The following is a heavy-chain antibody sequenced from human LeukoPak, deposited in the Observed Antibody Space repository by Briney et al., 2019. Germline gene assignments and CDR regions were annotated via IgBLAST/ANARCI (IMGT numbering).Heavy chain of an antibody. D-gene: IGHD3-10*01. CDR2: INHSGST. CDR3: ARDPSYGSGSRVFDY. Sequence: SETLSLTCTVSGDSISLYYWSWIRQPPGKGLEWIGEINHSGSTNYNPSLKSRVTISVDTSKNQFSLRLSSVTAADTAVYYCARDPSYGSGSRVFDYWGQGTLVTVSS. V-gene: IGHV4-34*01. CDR1: GDSISLYY. J-gene: IGHJ4*02.